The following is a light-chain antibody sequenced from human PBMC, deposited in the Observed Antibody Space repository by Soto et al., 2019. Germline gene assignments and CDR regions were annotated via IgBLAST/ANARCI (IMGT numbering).Light chain of an antibody. CDR2: DVS. V-gene: IGLV2-14*03. CDR1: SSDVGGYNY. CDR3: SSYTSSSTLGV. J-gene: IGLJ1*01. Sequence: QSALTQPASVSGSPGQSITISCTGTSSDVGGYNYVSWYQHHPGKAPKLMIYDVSNRPSGVSNRFSGSKSDNTASLTISGLQAEDEADDYCSSYTSSSTLGVFGTGTKLTVL.